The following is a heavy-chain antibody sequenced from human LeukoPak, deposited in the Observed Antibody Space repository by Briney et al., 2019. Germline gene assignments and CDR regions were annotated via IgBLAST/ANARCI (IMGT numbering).Heavy chain of an antibody. CDR1: GFVFRNYF. CDR3: ARANAFDI. CDR2: IWYDGSNK. V-gene: IGHV3-33*08. J-gene: IGHJ3*02. Sequence: GGSLRLSCAASGFVFRNYFMSWVRQAPGKGLEWVAVIWYDGSNKYYADSVKGRFTISRDNSKNTLYLQMNSLRAEDTAVYYCARANAFDIWGQGTMVTVSS.